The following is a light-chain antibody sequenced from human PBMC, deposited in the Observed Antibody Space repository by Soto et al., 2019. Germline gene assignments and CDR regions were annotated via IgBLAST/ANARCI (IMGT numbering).Light chain of an antibody. CDR1: QSVSRNY. V-gene: IGKV3-20*01. CDR2: DAS. Sequence: EIVLTQSPGTLSLSPGEGATLSCRASQSVSRNYLAWYQQKSGQAPRLLIYDASSRATGFPDRFSGSGSGTDFTLTISRLEPEDFAVYYCQQYDSAPDTFGQGTKLEIK. J-gene: IGKJ2*01. CDR3: QQYDSAPDT.